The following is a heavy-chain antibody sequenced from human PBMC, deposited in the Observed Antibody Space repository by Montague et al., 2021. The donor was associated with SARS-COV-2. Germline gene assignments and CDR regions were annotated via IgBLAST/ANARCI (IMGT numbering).Heavy chain of an antibody. CDR1: GFTFSSYE. CDR3: ARSYVLRFLEWLPYFDH. V-gene: IGHV3-48*03. D-gene: IGHD3-3*01. J-gene: IGHJ4*02. CDR2: ISSSGSTI. Sequence: SLRLSCAASGFTFSSYEMNWVRQAPGKGLEWVSYISSSGSTIYYADSVKGRFTISRDNAKNSLYLQMNSLRAEDTAVYYCARSYVLRFLEWLPYFDHWGQGTLVTVSS.